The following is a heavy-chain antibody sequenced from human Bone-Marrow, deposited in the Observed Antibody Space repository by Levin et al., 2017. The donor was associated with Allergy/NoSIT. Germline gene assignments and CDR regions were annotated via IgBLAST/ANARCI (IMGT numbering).Heavy chain of an antibody. CDR1: GGSFSGYY. J-gene: IGHJ5*02. CDR2: INHSGST. CDR3: ARGRSNYVSTPPNWFDP. V-gene: IGHV4-34*01. Sequence: SQTLSLTCAVYGGSFSGYYWSWIRQPPGKGLEWIGEINHSGSTNYNPSLKSRVTISVDTSKNQFSLKLSSVTAADTAVYYCARGRSNYVSTPPNWFDPWGQGTLVTVSS. D-gene: IGHD4-11*01.